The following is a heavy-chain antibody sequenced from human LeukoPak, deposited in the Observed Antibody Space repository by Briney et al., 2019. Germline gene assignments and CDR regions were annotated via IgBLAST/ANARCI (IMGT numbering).Heavy chain of an antibody. J-gene: IGHJ4*02. CDR1: GGSFSGYY. D-gene: IGHD1-26*01. CDR3: ARGRPRTKLPDY. Sequence: SETLSLTCAVYGGSFSGYYWSWIRQPPGKGLEWIGEINHSGSTNYNPSLKSRVTISVDTSKNQFSLKLSFVTAADTAVYYCARGRPRTKLPDYWGQGTLVTVSS. CDR2: INHSGST. V-gene: IGHV4-34*01.